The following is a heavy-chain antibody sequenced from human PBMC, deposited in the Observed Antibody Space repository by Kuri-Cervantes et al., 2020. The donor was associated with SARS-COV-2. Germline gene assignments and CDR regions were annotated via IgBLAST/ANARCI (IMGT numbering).Heavy chain of an antibody. Sequence: GESLKISCSASGFTFSGYGMHWVRQAPGKGLEWVAVIWYDGTKKLYADSVKGRFTISRDNSKNMVYLQMDSLRAEDTAVYYCAKAAFTGYTGYRIDWGQGTLVTVSS. CDR3: AKAAFTGYTGYRID. V-gene: IGHV3-33*06. CDR1: GFTFSGYG. J-gene: IGHJ4*01. CDR2: IWYDGTKK. D-gene: IGHD3-16*02.